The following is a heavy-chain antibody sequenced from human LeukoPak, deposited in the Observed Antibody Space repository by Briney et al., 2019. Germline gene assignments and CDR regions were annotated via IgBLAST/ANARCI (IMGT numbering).Heavy chain of an antibody. CDR3: AKDADDYVSYFDY. CDR1: GFTLSSYA. Sequence: GGSLRLSCAASGFTLSSYAMTWVRHAPGKGLEWVSGITASGDTTYYADSVKGRFTISRDNSKNTLYLQMNSLRAEDTATYYCAKDADDYVSYFDYWGQGTLVTVSS. J-gene: IGHJ4*02. V-gene: IGHV3-23*01. D-gene: IGHD4-17*01. CDR2: ITASGDTT.